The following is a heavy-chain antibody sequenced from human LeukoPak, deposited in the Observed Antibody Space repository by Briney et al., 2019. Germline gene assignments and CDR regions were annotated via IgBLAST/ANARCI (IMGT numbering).Heavy chain of an antibody. CDR2: IYYSGST. V-gene: IGHV4-39*07. Sequence: SETLSLTCTVSGGSISSSSYYWGWIRQPPGKGLEWIGSIYYSGSTYYNPSLKSRVTISVDTSKNQFSLKLSSVTAADTAVYYCARDRPGPYGSGPMGVMDPYYYGMDVWGQGTTVTVSS. J-gene: IGHJ6*02. CDR1: GGSISSSSYY. D-gene: IGHD3-10*01. CDR3: ARDRPGPYGSGPMGVMDPYYYGMDV.